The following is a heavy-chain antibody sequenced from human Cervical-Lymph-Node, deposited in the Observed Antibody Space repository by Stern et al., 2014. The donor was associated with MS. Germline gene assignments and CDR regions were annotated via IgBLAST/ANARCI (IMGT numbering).Heavy chain of an antibody. D-gene: IGHD2-15*01. CDR1: GYTFINYY. V-gene: IGHV1-2*02. CDR3: ARDLYCSGGSCYYYFDF. Sequence: VQLVQSGAEVKKPGASVKVSCKASGYTFINYYIHWVRQAPGQGLEWMGWISPYSGGTNYAQNFQGRVTMTRDTSISTVYLELSSLTSDDAAVYYCARDLYCSGGSCYYYFDFWGQGTLVTVSS. J-gene: IGHJ4*02. CDR2: ISPYSGGT.